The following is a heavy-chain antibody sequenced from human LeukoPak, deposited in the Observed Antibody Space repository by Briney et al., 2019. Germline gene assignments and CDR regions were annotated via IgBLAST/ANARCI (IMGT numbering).Heavy chain of an antibody. CDR3: AKGAYSPV. V-gene: IGHV3-48*01. D-gene: IGHD5-18*01. Sequence: GGSLRLSCAASGFTFSSYSMNWVRQAPGKGLEWVSYISSSSSTIYYADSVKGRFTISGDNAKNSLYLQMNSLRAEDTAVYYCAKGAYSPVWGQGTLVTVSS. CDR2: ISSSSSTI. CDR1: GFTFSSYS. J-gene: IGHJ4*02.